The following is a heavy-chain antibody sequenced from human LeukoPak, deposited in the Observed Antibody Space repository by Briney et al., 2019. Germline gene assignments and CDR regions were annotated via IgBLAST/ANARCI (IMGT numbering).Heavy chain of an antibody. J-gene: IGHJ4*02. Sequence: GGSLRLSCAASGFIFSSYGMSWVRQAPGKGLEWVSAVSGSGDSTNYADSVKGRFTISRDNSKNTLFLQMNSLRAEDTAVYYCVKVEDSGYYFDYWGQGTLVTVSS. CDR1: GFIFSSYG. CDR2: VSGSGDST. V-gene: IGHV3-23*01. CDR3: VKVEDSGYYFDY. D-gene: IGHD1-26*01.